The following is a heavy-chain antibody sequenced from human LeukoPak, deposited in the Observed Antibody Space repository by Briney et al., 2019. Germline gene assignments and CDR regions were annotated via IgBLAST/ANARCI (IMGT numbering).Heavy chain of an antibody. Sequence: GESLKISCKGSGYSFTNYWIGWVRQMPGKGLEWMGIIYPGDSDTRYSPSFQGQVTISADKSITTAYLQWSSLKASDTAMYFCARQQSYSSSWLGYWGQGTLVTVSS. CDR3: ARQQSYSSSWLGY. D-gene: IGHD6-13*01. CDR2: IYPGDSDT. V-gene: IGHV5-51*01. CDR1: GYSFTNYW. J-gene: IGHJ4*02.